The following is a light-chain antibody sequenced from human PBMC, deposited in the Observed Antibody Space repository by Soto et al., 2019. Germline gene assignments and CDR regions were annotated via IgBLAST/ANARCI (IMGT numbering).Light chain of an antibody. CDR3: QQYTCLWT. Sequence: IPMTQSPSTLSASVGDRVTITFRASRSLQTWLAWYQQKPGKVPKLLIYQASSLQNGVPARFIGSGSGTEFTLTISSLQPDDVATYYCQQYTCLWTFGPGTKVDI. J-gene: IGKJ1*01. CDR2: QAS. V-gene: IGKV1-5*03. CDR1: RSLQTW.